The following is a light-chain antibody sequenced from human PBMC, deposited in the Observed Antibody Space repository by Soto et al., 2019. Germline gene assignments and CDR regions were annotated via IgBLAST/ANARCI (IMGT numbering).Light chain of an antibody. J-gene: IGLJ2*01. CDR1: SGHSSYA. Sequence: QLVLTQSPSASASLGASVKLTCTLSSGHSSYAIAWHQQQPEKGPRYLMKLSSDGSHSKGDGTPDRFSGSSSGAERYLTISGLQSEDEADYYCQTWDTGARVVFGGGTQLTVL. CDR3: QTWDTGARVV. V-gene: IGLV4-69*01. CDR2: LSSDGSH.